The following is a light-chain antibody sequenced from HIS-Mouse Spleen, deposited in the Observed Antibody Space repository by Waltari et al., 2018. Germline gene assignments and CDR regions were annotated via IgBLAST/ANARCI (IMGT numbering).Light chain of an antibody. CDR3: QQYYSTPYT. J-gene: IGKJ2*01. CDR1: QRVLYSSNNKNY. CDR2: WAS. Sequence: DIVMTQSPDSLAVSVRERPTTHCKSSQRVLYSSNNKNYLAWYQQKPGQPPKLLIYWASTRESGVPDRFSGSGSGTDFTLTISSLQAEDVAVYYCQQYYSTPYTFGQGTKLEIK. V-gene: IGKV4-1*01.